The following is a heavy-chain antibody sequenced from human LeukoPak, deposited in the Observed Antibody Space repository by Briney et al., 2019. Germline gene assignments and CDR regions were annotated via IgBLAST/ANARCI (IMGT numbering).Heavy chain of an antibody. CDR1: GGSISSYY. V-gene: IGHV4-59*01. J-gene: IGHJ4*02. CDR2: IYYSGST. CDR3: ARAEYYFDY. Sequence: SETLSLTCTVSGGSISSYYWSWIRQPPGKGLEWIGYIYYSGSTNYNPSLKSRVTISVDTSKNQFSLKLSSVTAADTAVYYCARAEYYFDYWGQGTLVAVSS.